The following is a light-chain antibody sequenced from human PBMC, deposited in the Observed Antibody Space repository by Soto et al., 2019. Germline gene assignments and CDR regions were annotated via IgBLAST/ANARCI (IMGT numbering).Light chain of an antibody. CDR1: QSISSW. CDR2: KAS. J-gene: IGKJ1*01. V-gene: IGKV1-5*03. Sequence: DIQMTQSPSTLSASVGDRVTITCRASQSISSWLAWYQQKPGKAPKLLIYKASSLQSGVPSRFSGSGSGTEFTLTISSLQPDDFATYYCEQYDSYWPCGQGTKVDIK. CDR3: EQYDSYWP.